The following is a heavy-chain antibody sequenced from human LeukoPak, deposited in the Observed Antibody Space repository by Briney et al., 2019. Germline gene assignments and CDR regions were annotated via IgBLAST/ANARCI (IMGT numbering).Heavy chain of an antibody. CDR3: AKDSAHREQWLVLYYYYYYMDV. V-gene: IGHV1-18*04. CDR1: GYPFTGYY. Sequence: ASVMVSCKASGYPFTGYYLHWVRQAPGQGLEWMGCISAYNGNTNYAQKLQGRVTMTTDTSTSTAYMELRSLRSDDTAVYYCAKDSAHREQWLVLYYYYYYMDVWGKGTTVTISS. J-gene: IGHJ6*03. CDR2: ISAYNGNT. D-gene: IGHD6-19*01.